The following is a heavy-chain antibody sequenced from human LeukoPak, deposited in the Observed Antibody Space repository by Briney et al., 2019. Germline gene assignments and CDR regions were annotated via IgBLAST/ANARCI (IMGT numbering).Heavy chain of an antibody. J-gene: IGHJ4*02. CDR3: ARLTFTEELVY. Sequence: PGGSLRLSCAASGFTFSSYGMSWVRQAPGKGLEWVSAISGSGGSTYYADSVKGRFTISRDNAKNSVSLQMNSLRAEDTAVYYCARLTFTEELVYWGQGTLVTVSS. V-gene: IGHV3-23*01. D-gene: IGHD1-20*01. CDR1: GFTFSSYG. CDR2: ISGSGGST.